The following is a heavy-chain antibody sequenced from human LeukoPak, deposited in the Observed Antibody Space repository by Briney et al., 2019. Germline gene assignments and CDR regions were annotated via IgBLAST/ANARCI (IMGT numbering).Heavy chain of an antibody. Sequence: GASVKVPCKASGGTFSSYAISWVRQAPGQGLEWMGGIIPIFGTANYAQKFQGRVTITTDESTSTAYMELSSLRSEDTAVYYCARGYYDSSGYSDWFDPWGQGTLVTVS. J-gene: IGHJ5*02. CDR1: GGTFSSYA. D-gene: IGHD3-22*01. V-gene: IGHV1-69*05. CDR3: ARGYYDSSGYSDWFDP. CDR2: IIPIFGTA.